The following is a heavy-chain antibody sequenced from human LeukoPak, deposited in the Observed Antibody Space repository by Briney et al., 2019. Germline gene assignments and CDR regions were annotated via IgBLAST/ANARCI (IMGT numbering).Heavy chain of an antibody. D-gene: IGHD6-13*01. CDR1: GFTVSSNY. CDR3: ARDSRYSPLDY. V-gene: IGHV3-53*01. CDR2: IYSGGST. J-gene: IGHJ4*02. Sequence: GGSLRLSCAASGFTVSSNYMSWVRQAPGKGLEWVSVIYSGGSTYYADSVKGRFTISRDNSKNTLYLQMNSLRAEDTTVYYCARDSRYSPLDYWGQGTLVTVSS.